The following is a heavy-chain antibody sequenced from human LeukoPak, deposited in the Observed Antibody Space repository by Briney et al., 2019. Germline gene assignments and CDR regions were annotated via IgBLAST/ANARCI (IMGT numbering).Heavy chain of an antibody. Sequence: SETLSLTCTVSGGSISSGGYYWSWIRQHPGKGLEWIGYIYYSGNANYNPSLKSRVTISVDTSKNQFSLKLSSVTAADTAVYYCARDPQNWDAFDIWGQGTMVTVSS. V-gene: IGHV4-31*03. D-gene: IGHD2/OR15-2a*01. CDR1: GGSISSGGYY. CDR3: ARDPQNWDAFDI. J-gene: IGHJ3*02. CDR2: IYYSGNA.